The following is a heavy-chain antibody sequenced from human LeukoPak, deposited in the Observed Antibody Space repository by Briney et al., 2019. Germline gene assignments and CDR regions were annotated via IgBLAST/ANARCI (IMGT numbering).Heavy chain of an antibody. CDR3: ARVPEDIVVVPAALPDY. D-gene: IGHD2-2*01. CDR1: RYTFTSYG. V-gene: IGHV1-18*01. CDR2: ISAYNGNT. Sequence: ASVKVSCKPSRYTFTSYGISWVRQAPGQGLEWMGWISAYNGNTNYAQKLQGRVTMTTDTSTSTAYMELRGLRSDDTAVYYCARVPEDIVVVPAALPDYWGQGTLVTVSS. J-gene: IGHJ4*02.